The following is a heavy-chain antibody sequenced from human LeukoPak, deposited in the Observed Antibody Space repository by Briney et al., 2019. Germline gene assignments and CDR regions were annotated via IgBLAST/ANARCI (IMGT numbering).Heavy chain of an antibody. D-gene: IGHD2-21*02. CDR2: ISSNGSNK. J-gene: IGHJ4*02. Sequence: PGRSLRLSCAASGFTFSSYGMHWVRQAPGKGLEWVAVISSNGSNKYYAGSVKGRFTISRDNSKNTLYLQMNSLRGEDTALYYCAKAGYCGGDCYSPNDYWGQGTLVTVSS. CDR1: GFTFSSYG. CDR3: AKAGYCGGDCYSPNDY. V-gene: IGHV3-30*18.